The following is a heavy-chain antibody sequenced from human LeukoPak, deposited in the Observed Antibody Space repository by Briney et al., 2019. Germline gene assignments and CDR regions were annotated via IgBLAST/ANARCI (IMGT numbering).Heavy chain of an antibody. D-gene: IGHD1-26*01. V-gene: IGHV4-59*08. CDR3: ARLAAISGSDYPDD. Sequence: SETLSLTCTVSGVSISSYYWSWIRQPPGKGLEWIGYIFYSGNTIYNPSLRSRVTMSADTSKNHFSLRLRSVTAADTAVYYCARLAAISGSDYPDDWGQGTLVTVSS. CDR2: IFYSGNT. CDR1: GVSISSYY. J-gene: IGHJ4*02.